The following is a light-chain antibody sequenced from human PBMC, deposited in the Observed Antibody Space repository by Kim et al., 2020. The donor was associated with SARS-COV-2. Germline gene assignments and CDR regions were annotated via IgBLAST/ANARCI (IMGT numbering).Light chain of an antibody. CDR3: QAWDTSTVV. CDR1: KLGNKY. Sequence: SGSPGQTANIPCSGSKLGNKYTSWYQQRPGQSPVLVIYQDSERPSGIPERFSGSNSGDTATLTISETQAMDEADYYCQAWDTSTVVFGGGTQLTVL. CDR2: QDS. J-gene: IGLJ2*01. V-gene: IGLV3-1*01.